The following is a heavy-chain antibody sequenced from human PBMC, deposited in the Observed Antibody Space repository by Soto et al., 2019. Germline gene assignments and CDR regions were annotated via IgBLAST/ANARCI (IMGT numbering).Heavy chain of an antibody. CDR2: INPSGGST. Sequence: GXSVKVSFKASGYTFTSYYMHLVRHSPGQGLEWMGIINPSGGSTSYAQKFQGRVTMTRDTSTSTVYMELSSLRSEDTAVYYCARARLTNGAYMDVWGKGTTVTVSS. CDR1: GYTFTSYY. D-gene: IGHD2-8*01. J-gene: IGHJ6*03. V-gene: IGHV1-46*03. CDR3: ARARLTNGAYMDV.